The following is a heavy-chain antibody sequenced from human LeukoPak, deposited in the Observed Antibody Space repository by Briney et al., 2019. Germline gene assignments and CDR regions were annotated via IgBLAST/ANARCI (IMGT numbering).Heavy chain of an antibody. J-gene: IGHJ4*02. V-gene: IGHV1-18*01. CDR2: ISAYNGNT. CDR3: ARGYVHDFWSGYYPFDY. Sequence: ASVKVSCKASGYTFSSHGNIWVRQAPGQGLEWMGWISAYNGNTNYAQKLQGRVTMTTDTSTSTAYMELRSLRSDDTAVYYCARGYVHDFWSGYYPFDYWGQGTLVTVSS. CDR1: GYTFSSHG. D-gene: IGHD3-3*01.